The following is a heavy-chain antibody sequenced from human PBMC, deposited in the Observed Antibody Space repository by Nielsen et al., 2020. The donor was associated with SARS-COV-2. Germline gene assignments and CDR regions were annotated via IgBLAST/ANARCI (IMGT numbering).Heavy chain of an antibody. CDR1: GGSMTNENYY. V-gene: IGHV4-61*02. D-gene: IGHD3-3*01. J-gene: IGHJ4*02. CDR2: VYASGYT. Sequence: SETLSLTCTVSGGSMTNENYYWSWIRQSAGKGLEWIGRVYASGYTNYNPSLESRVTMSIDTSKNQFSLSLTSATAADTAVYYCAREDYDLWSGPMDFWGQGTLVIVSS. CDR3: AREDYDLWSGPMDF.